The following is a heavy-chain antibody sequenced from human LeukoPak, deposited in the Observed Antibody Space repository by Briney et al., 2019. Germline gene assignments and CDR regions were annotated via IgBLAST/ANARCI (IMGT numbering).Heavy chain of an antibody. Sequence: ASVKVSCKASGYTFTGYYMHWVRQAPGQGLEWMGWINPNSGGTNYAQKFQGRVAMTRDTSISTAYMELSRLRSDDTAVYYCARGLVGATSCFDYWGQGTLVTVSS. J-gene: IGHJ4*02. CDR3: ARGLVGATSCFDY. CDR2: INPNSGGT. D-gene: IGHD1-26*01. CDR1: GYTFTGYY. V-gene: IGHV1-2*02.